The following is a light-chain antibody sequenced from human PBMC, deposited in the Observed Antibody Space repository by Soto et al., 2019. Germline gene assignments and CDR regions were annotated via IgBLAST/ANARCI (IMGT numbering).Light chain of an antibody. CDR3: QQYSSYSAWT. Sequence: DIQMTQSPSTLSASIGDRVTITCRASQSISKWLAWHQQKPGKAPKLLIYDASTLQSGVPPRFSGSGSGTEFPLPIRSLQPDDIATYYCQQYSSYSAWTFGEGTKVEIK. J-gene: IGKJ1*01. V-gene: IGKV1-5*01. CDR2: DAS. CDR1: QSISKW.